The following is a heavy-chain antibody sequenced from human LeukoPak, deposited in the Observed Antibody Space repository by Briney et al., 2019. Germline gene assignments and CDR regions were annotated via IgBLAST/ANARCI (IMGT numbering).Heavy chain of an antibody. J-gene: IGHJ4*02. CDR2: INPSDSST. CDR3: ARGGVAKLGPLDL. D-gene: IGHD7-27*01. Sequence: ASVKVSCKASGYSFTSYYMHWVRQAPGQGLEWMGIINPSDSSTSYAQKFQGRVTMTGDTSTSTVYMELSSLRSEDTAVYYCARGGVAKLGPLDLWGQGTLVTVSS. CDR1: GYSFTSYY. V-gene: IGHV1-46*01.